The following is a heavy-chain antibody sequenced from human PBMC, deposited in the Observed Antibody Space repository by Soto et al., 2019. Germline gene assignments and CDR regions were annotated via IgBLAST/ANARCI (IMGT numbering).Heavy chain of an antibody. CDR2: ISAYNGNT. V-gene: IGHV1-18*01. J-gene: IGHJ4*02. D-gene: IGHD6-19*01. CDR3: ARVRASRPPSVAGSQTGDY. CDR1: GYTFTSYG. Sequence: QVQLVLSGAEVKKPGASVKVSCKASGYTFTSYGISWVRQAPRQGLEGLGWISAYNGNTNYVQELQVRVTMTTYTSTRPPYVELSSFRSDETAVYYCARVRASRPPSVAGSQTGDYWGQGTLVTVSS.